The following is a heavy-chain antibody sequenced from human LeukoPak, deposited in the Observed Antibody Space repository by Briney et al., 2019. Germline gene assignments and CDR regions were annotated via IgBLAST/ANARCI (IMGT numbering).Heavy chain of an antibody. CDR1: GFTFSSYG. J-gene: IGHJ4*02. CDR2: IRYDGSNK. V-gene: IGHV3-30*02. Sequence: PGGSLRLSCAASGFTFSSYGMHWVRQAPGKGLEWVAFIRYDGSNKYYADSVKGRFTISRDNSKNTLYLQMNSLRAEDTAVYYCARDKSSSADYWGQGTLVTVSS. CDR3: ARDKSSSADY. D-gene: IGHD6-6*01.